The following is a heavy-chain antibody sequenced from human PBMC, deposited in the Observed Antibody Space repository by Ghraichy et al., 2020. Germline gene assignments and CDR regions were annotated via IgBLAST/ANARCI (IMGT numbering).Heavy chain of an antibody. CDR1: GFNFSSYV. Sequence: AGSLRLSCAASGFNFSSYVMHWVRQAPGKGLEWVAVISHDGRRRYYAESVKGRFTISRENSKNTISVQMNSLRIEDTALYYCVRGGTPATGTIDYWGQGTLVTVSS. J-gene: IGHJ4*02. D-gene: IGHD1/OR15-1a*01. CDR2: ISHDGRRR. V-gene: IGHV3-30*03. CDR3: VRGGTPATGTIDY.